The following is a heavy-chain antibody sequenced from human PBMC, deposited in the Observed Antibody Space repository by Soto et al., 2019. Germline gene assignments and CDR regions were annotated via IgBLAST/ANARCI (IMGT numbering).Heavy chain of an antibody. CDR1: GGSMKNFF. J-gene: IGHJ5*02. Sequence: PSETLSLTCTVSGGSMKNFFWSCIRQPPGKGLEWIGDIPYSGGPTYTPSLKSRVSIAIDTSRNQFSLRLTSVTTADTAVCYCGASEVGLISVLGTWGQGTQVTVSS. D-gene: IGHD3-10*02. CDR3: GASEVGLISVLGT. V-gene: IGHV4-59*01. CDR2: IPYSGGP.